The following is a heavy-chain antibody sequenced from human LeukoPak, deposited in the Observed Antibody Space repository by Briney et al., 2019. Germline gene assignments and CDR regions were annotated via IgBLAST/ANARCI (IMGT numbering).Heavy chain of an antibody. J-gene: IGHJ4*02. V-gene: IGHV4-39*07. Sequence: SETLSLTCTVSCGSISSSSYSWGWIRQPPGKGLEWIGSVYYSGSTYYNPSLKSRVTISVDTSKNQFSLNRISVTAADTAVYYCANWNDESNYFDYWGQGTLVTVSS. CDR2: VYYSGST. CDR3: ANWNDESNYFDY. D-gene: IGHD1-1*01. CDR1: CGSISSSSYS.